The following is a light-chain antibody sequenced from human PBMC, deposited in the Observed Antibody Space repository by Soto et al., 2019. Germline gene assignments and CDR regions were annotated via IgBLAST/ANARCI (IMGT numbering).Light chain of an antibody. J-gene: IGKJ4*01. V-gene: IGKV3-11*01. CDR3: QQHSNWPLLT. Sequence: EIVLTQSPAPLSLSPGERATLSCRASQSISSSLTWYQQKPGQAPRLRIYDASNRATGTPARFSGSGSGTDFTLTICSLEPADFAVYYCQQHSNWPLLTFGGGTRVEI. CDR2: DAS. CDR1: QSISSS.